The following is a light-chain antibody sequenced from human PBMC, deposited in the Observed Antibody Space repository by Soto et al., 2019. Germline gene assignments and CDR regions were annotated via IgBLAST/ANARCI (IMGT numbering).Light chain of an antibody. CDR1: QGISNY. J-gene: IGKJ4*01. Sequence: DIQMTQSPSSLSASVGDRITITCRTSQGISNYLAWYQQKSGEVPNLLIYLASTLRSGVPSRFSGSRSGTDFTLTISSLQPEDVAIYYCQRYNNWPLTFGGGTKVESK. CDR3: QRYNNWPLT. CDR2: LAS. V-gene: IGKV1-27*01.